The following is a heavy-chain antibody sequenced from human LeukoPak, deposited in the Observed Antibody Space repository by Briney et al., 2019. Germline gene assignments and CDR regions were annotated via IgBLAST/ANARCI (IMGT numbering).Heavy chain of an antibody. CDR2: ISWDGTT. Sequence: GGSLRLSCTASGFTFDDYSIHWVRQAPGKTLEWVSLISWDGTTYYADSVKGRFTISRDNGKNSLYLQMDTLRSEDTAFYYCAKDISYESSGSVIDSWGQGTLVTVSS. J-gene: IGHJ4*02. CDR1: GFTFDDYS. CDR3: AKDISYESSGSVIDS. D-gene: IGHD3-22*01. V-gene: IGHV3-43*01.